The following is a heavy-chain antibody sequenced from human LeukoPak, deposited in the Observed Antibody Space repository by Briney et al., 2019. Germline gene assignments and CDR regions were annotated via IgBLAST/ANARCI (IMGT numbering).Heavy chain of an antibody. CDR3: ACTYSSGWYRWFDP. V-gene: IGHV4-61*01. CDR1: GGSVSSGSYY. CDR2: IYYSGST. J-gene: IGHJ5*02. D-gene: IGHD6-19*01. Sequence: SETLSLTCTVSGGSVSSGSYYWSWIRQPPGKGLEWIGYIYYSGSTNYNPSLKSRVTISVDTSKNQFSLKLSSVTAADTAVYYCACTYSSGWYRWFDPWGQGTLVTVSS.